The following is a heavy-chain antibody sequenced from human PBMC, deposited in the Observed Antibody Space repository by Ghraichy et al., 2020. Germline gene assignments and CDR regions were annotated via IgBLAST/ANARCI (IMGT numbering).Heavy chain of an antibody. D-gene: IGHD2-15*01. CDR1: GFTLSNYW. CDR2: IKSDGSST. V-gene: IGHV3-74*01. Sequence: GGSLRLSCAASGFTLSNYWMHWVRQAPGKGLVWVSRIKSDGSSTSYADSVKGRFTISRDNAKNTLYLQMNSLRAEDTAVYYCAREYCSGGRCYFGTGGSHFDDWGHGTLVTVSA. J-gene: IGHJ4*01. CDR3: AREYCSGGRCYFGTGGSHFDD.